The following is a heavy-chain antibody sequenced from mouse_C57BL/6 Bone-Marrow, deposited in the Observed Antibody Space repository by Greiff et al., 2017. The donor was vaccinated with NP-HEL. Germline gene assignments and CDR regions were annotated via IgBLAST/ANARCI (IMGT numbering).Heavy chain of an antibody. V-gene: IGHV3-6*01. CDR1: GYSITSGYY. Sequence: EESGPGLVKPSQSLSLTCSVTGYSITSGYYWNWIRQFPGNKLEWMGYISYDGSNNYNPSLKNRISITRDTSKNQFFLKLNSVTTEDTATYYCARVGGYYQFDYWGQGTTLTVSS. D-gene: IGHD2-3*01. CDR3: ARVGGYYQFDY. CDR2: ISYDGSN. J-gene: IGHJ2*01.